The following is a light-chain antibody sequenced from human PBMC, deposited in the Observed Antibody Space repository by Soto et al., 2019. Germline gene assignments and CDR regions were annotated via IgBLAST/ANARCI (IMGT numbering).Light chain of an antibody. CDR2: AAS. Sequence: IQLTQSPSSLSASVGDRVTITCRASQGISSYLAWYQQKPGKAPKLLIYAASTLQSGVPSRCSGSGSGTSFTLTISSLQPEDFATYYCQQLNSYSITFGQGTRLEIK. V-gene: IGKV1-9*01. J-gene: IGKJ5*01. CDR3: QQLNSYSIT. CDR1: QGISSY.